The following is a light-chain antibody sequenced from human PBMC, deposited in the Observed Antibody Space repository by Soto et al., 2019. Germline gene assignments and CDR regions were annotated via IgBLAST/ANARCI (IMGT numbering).Light chain of an antibody. CDR1: QGIRNA. J-gene: IGKJ2*01. CDR3: LQHNSYPPT. Sequence: DIQMTQSPSSLSASVGDRVTITCRASQGIRNALGWYQQKPGKAPKRLIYAASSLQSGVPSRISGSGSGTEFPLTISSLQPEDCATYYRLQHNSYPPTFGQGTKLEIK. V-gene: IGKV1-17*01. CDR2: AAS.